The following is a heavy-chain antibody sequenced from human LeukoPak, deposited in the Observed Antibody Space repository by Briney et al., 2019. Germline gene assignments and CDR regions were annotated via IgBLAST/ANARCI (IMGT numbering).Heavy chain of an antibody. D-gene: IGHD5-12*01. CDR1: GFTFGNYA. CDR2: ISNSGGST. CDR3: ANEYSKGDI. J-gene: IGHJ3*02. V-gene: IGHV3-23*01. Sequence: GGSLRLSCAASGFTFGNYAMSWVRQAPGKGLEWVSGISNSGGSTYYADSVKGRVTISRDNSKNTLYLQMNGLRAGDTAVYYCANEYSKGDIWGQGTMVTVSS.